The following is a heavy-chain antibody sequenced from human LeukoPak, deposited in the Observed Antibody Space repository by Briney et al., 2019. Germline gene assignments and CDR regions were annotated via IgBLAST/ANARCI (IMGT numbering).Heavy chain of an antibody. D-gene: IGHD2-2*01. CDR3: AKDYIGYDQDFDY. Sequence: GGSLRLSCGDSGFILRGHTMHWVRQAPGKGLEWVAVISYDGSKKFYADSVKGRFTISRDISKSTLYLHMNSLRAEDTALYYCAKDYIGYDQDFDYWGQGTLVTVSS. V-gene: IGHV3-30*04. CDR1: GFILRGHT. CDR2: ISYDGSKK. J-gene: IGHJ4*02.